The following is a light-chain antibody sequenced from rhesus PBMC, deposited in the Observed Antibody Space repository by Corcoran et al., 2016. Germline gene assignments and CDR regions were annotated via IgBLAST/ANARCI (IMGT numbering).Light chain of an antibody. J-gene: IGKJ4*01. CDR3: QQHDISLT. V-gene: IGKV1-69*01. Sequence: DIQMIQSPSSLSASVGDRVTITCRARQGISNGSAWYQQKPGKAPKLLIYRASNLETGVPSRLRGRGSGTDYTLTVNSLQPEDIATYYCQQHDISLTFGGGTKV. CDR1: QGISNG. CDR2: RAS.